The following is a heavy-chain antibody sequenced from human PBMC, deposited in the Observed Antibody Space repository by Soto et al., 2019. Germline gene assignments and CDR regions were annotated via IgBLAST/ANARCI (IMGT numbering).Heavy chain of an antibody. D-gene: IGHD7-27*01. J-gene: IGHJ4*02. Sequence: QVQLVESGGGVVQPGRSLRVSCAASGFTFSSHGMHWVRQAPGKGLEWVAVIWSDGSNKYYGESVKGRFIISRDNSKNTVDLQMNSLRAEDTDIYYCASWGPDKLLVYWGQGTLVTVSS. CDR2: IWSDGSNK. CDR1: GFTFSSHG. CDR3: ASWGPDKLLVY. V-gene: IGHV3-33*01.